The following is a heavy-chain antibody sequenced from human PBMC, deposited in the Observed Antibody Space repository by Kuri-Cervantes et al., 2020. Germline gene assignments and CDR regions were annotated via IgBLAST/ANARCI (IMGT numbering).Heavy chain of an antibody. Sequence: GSLRLSCAVYGGTFSDYYWNWIRQSPEKGLEWIGEINHRGSTTYNPSLESRVTISADTSENQFSLQVTSVTAADTAVYYCARGQQDSAFDIWGQGTMVTVSS. D-gene: IGHD1/OR15-1a*01. V-gene: IGHV4-34*01. CDR2: INHRGST. CDR1: GGTFSDYY. J-gene: IGHJ3*02. CDR3: ARGQQDSAFDI.